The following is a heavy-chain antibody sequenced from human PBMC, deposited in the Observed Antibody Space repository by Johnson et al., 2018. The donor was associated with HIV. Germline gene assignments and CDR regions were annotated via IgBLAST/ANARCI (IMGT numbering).Heavy chain of an antibody. CDR2: IDSGGGT. V-gene: IGHV3-66*01. CDR1: GLSVSSNY. CDR3: ARGCRDGYTCDVFDV. J-gene: IGHJ3*01. D-gene: IGHD5-24*01. Sequence: QLVESGGGLVQPWGSLRLSCAASGLSVSSNYMTWVRQGPGKGLEWVSVIDSGGGTKYADSVTGRFIISRDNSKNTLYLQMNSLRAEDTAVYFCARGCRDGYTCDVFDVWGQGTGVTVSS.